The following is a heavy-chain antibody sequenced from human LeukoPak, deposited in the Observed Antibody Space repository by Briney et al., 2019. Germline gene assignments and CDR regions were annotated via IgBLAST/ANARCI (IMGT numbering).Heavy chain of an antibody. J-gene: IGHJ5*02. D-gene: IGHD6-13*01. CDR2: IHYRGST. V-gene: IGHV4-39*01. CDR3: AGRTVAAGGWFDP. CDR1: GDSVSSTNYH. Sequence: SETLSLTCAVSGDSVSSTNYHWAWIRQPPGKGLEWIGNIHYRGSTYYNPSLKSRVTISVDTSKNQFSLKLSSVTAADTAVYYCAGRTVAAGGWFDPWGQGTLVTVSS.